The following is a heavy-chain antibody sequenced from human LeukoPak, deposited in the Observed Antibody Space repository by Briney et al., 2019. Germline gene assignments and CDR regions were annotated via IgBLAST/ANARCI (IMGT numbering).Heavy chain of an antibody. CDR1: GFTFSDYY. J-gene: IGHJ4*02. CDR3: ARDLQYSYGFHY. V-gene: IGHV3-11*01. CDR2: ISSSGSTI. Sequence: GGSLRPSCAASGFTFSDYYMSRIRQAPGKGLEWVSYISSSGSTIYYADSVKGRFTISRDNAKNSLYLQMNSLRAEDTAVYYCARDLQYSYGFHYWGQGILVTVSS. D-gene: IGHD5-18*01.